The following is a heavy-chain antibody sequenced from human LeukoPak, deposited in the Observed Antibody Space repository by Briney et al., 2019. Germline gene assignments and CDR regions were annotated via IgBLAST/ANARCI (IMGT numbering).Heavy chain of an antibody. CDR3: ARDTVVTSYYYYYYMDV. CDR2: ISSSSSTT. V-gene: IGHV3-48*01. J-gene: IGHJ6*03. CDR1: GFTFSSYS. Sequence: GGSLRLSCAASGFTFSSYSMNWVCQAPGKGVEWVSYISSSSSTTYYADSVKGRFTISRDNAKNSLYLQMNSLRAEDTAVYYCARDTVVTSYYYYYYMDVWGKGTTVTVSS. D-gene: IGHD4-23*01.